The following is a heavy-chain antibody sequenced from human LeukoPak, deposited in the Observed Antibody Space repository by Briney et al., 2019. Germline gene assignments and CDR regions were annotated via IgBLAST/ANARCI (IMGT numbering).Heavy chain of an antibody. CDR2: SNPSGGSP. CDR3: ARCYSGYDYGPDY. D-gene: IGHD5-12*01. Sequence: ASVKVSCKASGYTFTNYYIHWVRQAPGQGLEWMGISNPSGGSPTYAQKFQGRVTMTRDSSTSTVYMELSSLRSEDTARYYCARCYSGYDYGPDYWGQGTLVTVSS. CDR1: GYTFTNYY. V-gene: IGHV1-46*01. J-gene: IGHJ4*02.